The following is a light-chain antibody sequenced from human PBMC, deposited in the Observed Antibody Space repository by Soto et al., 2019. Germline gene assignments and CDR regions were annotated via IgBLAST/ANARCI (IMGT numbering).Light chain of an antibody. Sequence: DIQITQSPSSLSSSVGDRVTITCRAGQSISSYLNWYQQKPGKAPKLLIYAASSLQSGVPSRFSGSGSGTDFTLTISSLQPEDFATYYCQQSYSTPRLTFGGGTKVDI. CDR1: QSISSY. CDR2: AAS. CDR3: QQSYSTPRLT. J-gene: IGKJ4*01. V-gene: IGKV1-39*01.